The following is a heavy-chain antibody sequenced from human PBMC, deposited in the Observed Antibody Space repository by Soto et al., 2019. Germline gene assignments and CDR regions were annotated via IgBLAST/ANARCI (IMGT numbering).Heavy chain of an antibody. V-gene: IGHV1-8*01. CDR1: GYTFTSYD. CDR3: ARGLTGTVSDAFEI. Sequence: ASVKVSCKASGYTFTSYDINWVRQATGQGLEWMGWMNPNSGNTGYAQKFQGRVTMTRNTSISTAYMELSSLRSEDTAVYYCARGLTGTVSDAFEIWGQGTMVTGSS. J-gene: IGHJ3*02. CDR2: MNPNSGNT. D-gene: IGHD1-1*01.